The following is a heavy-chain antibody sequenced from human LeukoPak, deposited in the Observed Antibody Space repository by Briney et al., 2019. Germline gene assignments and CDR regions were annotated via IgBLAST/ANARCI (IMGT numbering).Heavy chain of an antibody. V-gene: IGHV3-23*01. D-gene: IGHD6-13*01. CDR1: GFTFSSYA. J-gene: IGHJ6*02. CDR3: AKAASSSWPSYYYGMDV. Sequence: PGGSLRLSCAASGFTFSSYAMSWVRQAPGKGLEWVSVISGSGTTTYYADSVKGRFTISRDNSKNTLYLQMNSLRAEDTAIYYCAKAASSSWPSYYYGMDVWGQGTTVTVSS. CDR2: ISGSGTTT.